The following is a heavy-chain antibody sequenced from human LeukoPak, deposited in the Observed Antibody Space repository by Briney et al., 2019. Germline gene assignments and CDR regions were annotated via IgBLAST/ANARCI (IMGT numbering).Heavy chain of an antibody. J-gene: IGHJ4*02. Sequence: GGSLRLSCAASGFTVSSNYMSWVRQAPGRGLEWVSVIYSGGSTYYADSVKGRFTISRDNSKNTLYLQMNSLRAEDTAVYYCALVGATRGFDYWGQGTLVTVSS. V-gene: IGHV3-53*01. CDR1: GFTVSSNY. CDR2: IYSGGST. CDR3: ALVGATRGFDY. D-gene: IGHD1-26*01.